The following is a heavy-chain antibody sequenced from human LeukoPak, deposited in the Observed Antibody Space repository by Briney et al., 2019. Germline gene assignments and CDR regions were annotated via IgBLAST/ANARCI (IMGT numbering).Heavy chain of an antibody. CDR2: ISGGGGSA. CDR1: GFTFSSYA. CDR3: ARGVRFLEWKRAAYFDY. V-gene: IGHV3-23*01. D-gene: IGHD3-3*01. J-gene: IGHJ4*02. Sequence: GGSLRLSCAASGFTFSSYAMSWVRQAPGKGLEWVSGISGGGGSAVYADSVKGRFTISRDNSKNTPYLQMNSLRAEDTAVYYCARGVRFLEWKRAAYFDYWGQGTLVTVSS.